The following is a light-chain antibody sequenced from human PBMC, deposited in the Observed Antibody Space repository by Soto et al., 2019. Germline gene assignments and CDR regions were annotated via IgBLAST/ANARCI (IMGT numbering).Light chain of an antibody. CDR3: QQTFTTPPG. CDR2: AAS. Sequence: DIQMTQSPSTLSGSVGDRVTITCRASQTITTYLNWYQQKPGKAPKLLIYAASSLQSGVPSRFSGSGSGTDFTLTISSLQPEDFATYYCQQTFTTPPGFGGGTKVDIK. V-gene: IGKV1-39*01. CDR1: QTITTY. J-gene: IGKJ4*01.